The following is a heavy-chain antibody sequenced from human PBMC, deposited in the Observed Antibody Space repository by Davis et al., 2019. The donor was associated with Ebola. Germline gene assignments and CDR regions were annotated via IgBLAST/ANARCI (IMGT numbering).Heavy chain of an antibody. CDR1: GFTFSTYS. CDR2: ISSDSDYI. D-gene: IGHD2-8*02. Sequence: GESLKISCAASGFTFSTYSMSWVRQAPGKGLEWVSSISSDSDYIYYADSAKGRFTISRDNSKNTVFLQMNGLRAEDTAMYYCTKDPTGGMRGYFDLWGQGVLVIVSS. J-gene: IGHJ4*02. V-gene: IGHV3-21*04. CDR3: TKDPTGGMRGYFDL.